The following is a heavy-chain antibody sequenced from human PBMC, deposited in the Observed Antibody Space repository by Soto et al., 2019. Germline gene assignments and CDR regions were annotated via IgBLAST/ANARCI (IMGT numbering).Heavy chain of an antibody. CDR2: ISGSGTST. V-gene: IGHV3-23*01. J-gene: IGHJ4*02. CDR1: GITFSIYV. D-gene: IGHD5-18*01. CDR3: AKLSGYSLGHY. Sequence: GGSLRLSCAASGITFSIYVMNWVRQAPGKGLEWVSAISGSGTSTYYADSVKGRFTISRDNSKNTLFLQMNSLRAEDTAIYYCAKLSGYSLGHYWGQGTLVTVSS.